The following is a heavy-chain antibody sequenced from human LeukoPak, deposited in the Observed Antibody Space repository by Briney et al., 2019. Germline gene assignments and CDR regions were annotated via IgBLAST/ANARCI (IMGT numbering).Heavy chain of an antibody. Sequence: GGSLRLSCAVSGFTFNSYPMHWVRQAPGKGLEWVAVIWYDGGNKYYPDSVRGRFAVSRDDSKNTLYLQMNSLRAEDTAVYYCARGSTGQYYYYYYMDVWGKGTTVTVSS. V-gene: IGHV3-33*01. CDR1: GFTFNSYP. D-gene: IGHD1-1*01. CDR3: ARGSTGQYYYYYYMDV. J-gene: IGHJ6*03. CDR2: IWYDGGNK.